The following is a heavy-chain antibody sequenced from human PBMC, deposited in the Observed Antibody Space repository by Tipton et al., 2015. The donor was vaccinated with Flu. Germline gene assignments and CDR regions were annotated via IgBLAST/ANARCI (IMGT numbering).Heavy chain of an antibody. D-gene: IGHD3-10*02. J-gene: IGHJ4*02. CDR2: VSSSGTT. CDR1: GGSISSYH. V-gene: IGHV4-4*08. Sequence: TLSLTCTVSGGSISSYHWSWIRRPPGKGLEWIAYVSSSGTTNYNPSPKSRVTISVDTSKSQFSLMLRSVTAADTAVYYCARLSYYDVDLKNFYFDYWGQGALVTVSS. CDR3: ARLSYYDVDLKNFYFDY.